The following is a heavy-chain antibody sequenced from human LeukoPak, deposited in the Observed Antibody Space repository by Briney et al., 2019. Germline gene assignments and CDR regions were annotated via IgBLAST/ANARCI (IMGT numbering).Heavy chain of an antibody. V-gene: IGHV4-4*07. CDR2: IYTSGST. J-gene: IGHJ6*02. Sequence: SETLSLTCTVSGGSISSYYWSWIRQPPGKGLEWIGRIYTSGSTNYNPSLKSRVTMSVDTSKNQFSLKLSSVTAADTAVYYCARSGGGTGTGPVYYGMDVWGQGTTVTVSS. CDR3: ARSGGGTGTGPVYYGMDV. D-gene: IGHD1-7*01. CDR1: GGSISSYY.